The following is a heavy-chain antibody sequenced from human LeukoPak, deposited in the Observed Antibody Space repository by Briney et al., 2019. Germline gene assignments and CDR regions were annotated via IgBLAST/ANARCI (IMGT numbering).Heavy chain of an antibody. V-gene: IGHV3-48*02. CDR1: GFTFSSYS. CDR2: ISSSSSTI. J-gene: IGHJ4*02. Sequence: PGGSLRLSCAVSGFTFSSYSMNWVRQAPGKGLEWVSYISSSSSTIYYADSVKGRFTISRDNAKNSLYLQMNSLRDEDTAVYYCARSNYDSSGRDFDYWGQGTLVTVSS. D-gene: IGHD3-22*01. CDR3: ARSNYDSSGRDFDY.